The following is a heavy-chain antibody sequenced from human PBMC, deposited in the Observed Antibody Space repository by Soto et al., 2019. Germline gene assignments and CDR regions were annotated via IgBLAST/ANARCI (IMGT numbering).Heavy chain of an antibody. J-gene: IGHJ5*02. Sequence: SETLSLTCTVSGRSISSVNYYWSWIRQPPGKGLEWIGYIYYSGSTNYNPSLKSRVTISVDTSKNQFSLKLSSVTAADTAVYYCARELFGRSVWFDPWGQGTLVTVSS. CDR2: IYYSGST. D-gene: IGHD3-10*01. CDR3: ARELFGRSVWFDP. CDR1: GRSISSVNYY. V-gene: IGHV4-61*01.